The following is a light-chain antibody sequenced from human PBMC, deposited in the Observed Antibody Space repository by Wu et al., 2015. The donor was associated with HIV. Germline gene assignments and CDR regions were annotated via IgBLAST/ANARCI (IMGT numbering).Light chain of an antibody. CDR3: QQAKTFPLT. J-gene: IGKJ4*01. CDR1: QNIGTW. Sequence: DIQMTQSPSSVSASVGDRVSLTCRASQNIGTWLAWYRQEPGKAPNLLINSASTFQSGVPSRFSASGSGTNFTLTITNLQTDDCGTYFCQQAKTFPLTFGGGTKVEIK. V-gene: IGKV1-12*01. CDR2: SAS.